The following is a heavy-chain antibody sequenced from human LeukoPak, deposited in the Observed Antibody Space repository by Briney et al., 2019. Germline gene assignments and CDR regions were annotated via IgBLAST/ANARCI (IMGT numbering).Heavy chain of an antibody. D-gene: IGHD5-18*01. V-gene: IGHV1-46*01. CDR3: ARDYRGYSYGYYYYYYMDV. Sequence: ASVKVSCKASGYTFTSYYMHWVRQAPGQGLEWMGIINPSGGSTSYAQKLQGRVTMTRDMSTSTVYMELSSLRSEDTAVYYCARDYRGYSYGYYYYYYMDVWGKGTTVTVSS. J-gene: IGHJ6*03. CDR2: INPSGGST. CDR1: GYTFTSYY.